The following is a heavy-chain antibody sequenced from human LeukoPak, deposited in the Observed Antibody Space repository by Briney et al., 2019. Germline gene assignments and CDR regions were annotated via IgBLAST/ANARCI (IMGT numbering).Heavy chain of an antibody. V-gene: IGHV5-51*01. CDR1: GYPFTSYW. D-gene: IGHD1-26*01. CDR3: ARHERGTRDY. Sequence: GESLKISCQASGYPFTSYWIGWVRQMPGKGLEWMGIIYPGDSTTRYSPSFEGQVTISADKSISTAYLQWSSLRASDTAIYYCARHERGTRDYWGQGTLVTVSS. CDR2: IYPGDSTT. J-gene: IGHJ4*02.